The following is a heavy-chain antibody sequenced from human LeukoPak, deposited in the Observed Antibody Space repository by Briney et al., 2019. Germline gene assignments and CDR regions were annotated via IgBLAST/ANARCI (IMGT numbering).Heavy chain of an antibody. CDR3: VKDSNYDFWSGYYKGFDN. D-gene: IGHD3-3*01. J-gene: IGHJ4*02. Sequence: GGSLRLSCEASGFTSGFTFDDYGLNWVRQVPGKGLEWAFGISRDGGRTGYADSVQGRFTISRDNSRNSLHLQMNSLRVEDTAFYYCVKDSNYDFWSGYYKGFDNWGQGTLVTVSS. CDR2: ISRDGGRT. V-gene: IGHV3-20*04. CDR1: GFTFDDYG.